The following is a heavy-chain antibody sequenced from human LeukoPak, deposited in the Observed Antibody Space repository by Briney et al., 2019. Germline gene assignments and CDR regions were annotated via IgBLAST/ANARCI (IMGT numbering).Heavy chain of an antibody. CDR1: GGSISSYF. CDR2: ISDSGSP. J-gene: IGHJ5*02. CDR3: ARHYDILTGYKCYDP. D-gene: IGHD3-9*01. V-gene: IGHV4-59*08. Sequence: SETLSLTCAGSGGSISSYFWNWIRQPPGKGLEWIGHISDSGSPNYNPSLKSRVTISVDTSKNQFPLKLSSVTAADTAVYYCARHYDILTGYKCYDPWGQGTLVTVSS.